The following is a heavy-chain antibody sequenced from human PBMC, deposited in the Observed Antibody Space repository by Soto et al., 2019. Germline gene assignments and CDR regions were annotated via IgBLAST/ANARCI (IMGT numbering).Heavy chain of an antibody. V-gene: IGHV3-9*01. Sequence: EVQLVESGGGLVQPGRSLRLSCAASGFTFDDYAMHWVRQAPGKGLEWVSGISWNSGSIGYADSVKGRFTISRDNAKNSLYLQINSLRAEDTALYYCAKARGITIFGVVIGNWGQGTLVTVSS. CDR3: AKARGITIFGVVIGN. CDR2: ISWNSGSI. D-gene: IGHD3-3*01. CDR1: GFTFDDYA. J-gene: IGHJ4*02.